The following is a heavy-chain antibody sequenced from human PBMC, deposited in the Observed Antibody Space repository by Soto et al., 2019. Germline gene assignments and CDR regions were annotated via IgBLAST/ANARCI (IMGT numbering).Heavy chain of an antibody. CDR2: MNPNSGST. D-gene: IGHD2-15*01. V-gene: IGHV1-8*02. CDR3: ARGRGYSDGIDY. Sequence: ASVKVSCKASGYTFTSFDNNWVRQATGQGLEWMGWMNPNSGSTGSAQKFQGRVAMTRDTSISTAYMELRSLRSDDTAVYYCARGRGYSDGIDYWGQGTLVTVSS. J-gene: IGHJ4*02. CDR1: GYTFTSFD.